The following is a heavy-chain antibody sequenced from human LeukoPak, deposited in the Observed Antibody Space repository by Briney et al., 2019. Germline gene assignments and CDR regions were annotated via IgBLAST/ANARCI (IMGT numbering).Heavy chain of an antibody. Sequence: SESLSLTCAVYGGSFSGYYWSWIRQPPGKGLEWIGEINHSGSTNYNPSLKSRVTISVDTSKNQFSLKLNTVTAADTAVYYCARWPPTTVTTVKYHWFDPWGQGTLVTVSS. V-gene: IGHV4-34*01. CDR3: ARWPPTTVTTVKYHWFDP. D-gene: IGHD4-17*01. CDR1: GGSFSGYY. J-gene: IGHJ5*02. CDR2: INHSGST.